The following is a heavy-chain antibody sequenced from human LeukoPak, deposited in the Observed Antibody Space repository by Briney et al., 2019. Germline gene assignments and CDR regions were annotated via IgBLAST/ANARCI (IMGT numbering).Heavy chain of an antibody. CDR2: IYYSGST. J-gene: IGHJ5*02. D-gene: IGHD4/OR15-4a*01. Sequence: SETLSLTCTVSGGSISSSSYYWGWIRQPPGKGLEWIGSIYYSGSTYYNPSLKSRVTISVDTSKNQFSLKLSSVTAADTAVYYCARRVPITLRFDPWGQGTLVTVSS. V-gene: IGHV4-39*07. CDR3: ARRVPITLRFDP. CDR1: GGSISSSSYY.